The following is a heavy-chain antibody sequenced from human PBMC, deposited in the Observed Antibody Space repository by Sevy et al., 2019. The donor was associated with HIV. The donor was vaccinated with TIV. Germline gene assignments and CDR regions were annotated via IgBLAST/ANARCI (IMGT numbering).Heavy chain of an antibody. CDR1: GFNFRTYS. D-gene: IGHD3-3*01. J-gene: IGHJ4*01. CDR2: ISDESRYI. CDR3: ARDLTIFGVVSGIDY. V-gene: IGHV3-21*04. Sequence: GGSLRLSCAASGFNFRTYSMNWVRQAPGKGLEWISSISDESRYIYYSDSVKGRFTISRANAKSLLFLQMNNLRVEDPAIYYCARDLTIFGVVSGIDYWGQGNLVTVSS.